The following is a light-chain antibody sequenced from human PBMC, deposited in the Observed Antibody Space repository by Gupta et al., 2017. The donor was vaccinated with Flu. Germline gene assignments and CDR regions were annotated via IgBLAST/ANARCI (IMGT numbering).Light chain of an antibody. CDR2: DAS. V-gene: IGKV3-15*01. Sequence: RATLSCRASQSVSSNLAWYQQKPGQAPRLLIYDASTRATGIPARFSGSGSGTEFTLTISSLQSEDFAVYYCQQYNNWPPIFTFGPGTKVDIK. J-gene: IGKJ3*01. CDR1: QSVSSN. CDR3: QQYNNWPPIFT.